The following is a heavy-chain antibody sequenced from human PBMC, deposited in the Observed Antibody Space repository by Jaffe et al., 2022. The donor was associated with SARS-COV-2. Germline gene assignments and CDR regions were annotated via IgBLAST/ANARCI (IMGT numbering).Heavy chain of an antibody. CDR1: GFTFSNSW. CDR2: INIDGTDT. V-gene: IGHV3-74*01. D-gene: IGHD3-3*01. Sequence: EVQLVESGGGLVQPGGSLRLSCAASGFTFSNSWMHWVRQAQGKGLMWVSRINIDGTDTTYADSVKGRFTISRDNAKHTQYLQMNSLRVDDTAVYYCARGFYGAFNLWGQGTVVTVSS. CDR3: ARGFYGAFNL. J-gene: IGHJ3*01.